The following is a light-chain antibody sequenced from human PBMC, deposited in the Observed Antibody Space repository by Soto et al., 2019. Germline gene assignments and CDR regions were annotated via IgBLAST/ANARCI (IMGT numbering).Light chain of an antibody. J-gene: IGLJ1*01. CDR3: SSYAGSNNLV. V-gene: IGLV2-8*01. CDR1: SSDIGHYDY. CDR2: EVS. Sequence: QSVLTQPASVSGSPGQSITISCTGTSSDIGHYDYVSWYQQHPGKAPKLMISEVSRRPSGVPERFSGPKSGNTASLTVSGLQADDEAHYYCSSYAGSNNLVFGTGTKGTVL.